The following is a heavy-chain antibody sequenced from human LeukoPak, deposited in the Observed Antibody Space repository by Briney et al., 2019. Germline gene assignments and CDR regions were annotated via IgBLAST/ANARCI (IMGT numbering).Heavy chain of an antibody. CDR1: GYSFTSYW. D-gene: IGHD4-17*01. V-gene: IGHV5-10-1*01. J-gene: IGHJ6*04. CDR3: ARQTVTTDGMDV. CDR2: IDPSDSYT. Sequence: GESLKIFCKGSGYSFTSYWISWVRQMPGKGLEWMGRIDPSDSYTNYSPSFQGHVTISADKSISTAYLQWSSLKASDTAMYYCARQTVTTDGMDVWGKGTTVTVSS.